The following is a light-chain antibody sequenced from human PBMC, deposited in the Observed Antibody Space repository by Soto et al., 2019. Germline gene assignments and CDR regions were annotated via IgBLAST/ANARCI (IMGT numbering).Light chain of an antibody. J-gene: IGKJ1*01. V-gene: IGKV1D-12*01. CDR3: QQANSFPRT. Sequence: DIQMTQSPSSVSASVGDRVTITCRASQAISTWLAWYQQKPGKAPKLLIYAASNLQTGVPSRFSGSGSGTDFTLTISSLQPEDCATYYCQQANSFPRTFGQGPKVEIK. CDR2: AAS. CDR1: QAISTW.